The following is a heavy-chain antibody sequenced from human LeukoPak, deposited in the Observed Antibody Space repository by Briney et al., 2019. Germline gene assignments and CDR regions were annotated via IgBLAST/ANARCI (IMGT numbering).Heavy chain of an antibody. CDR3: AYSDHFDN. CDR1: AFTFSSYA. CDR2: GDGDGSHS. Sequence: GGSLRLSCAASAFTFSSYAMSWVRQAPGKGLVWVSRGDGDGSHSTYADSVKGRFTIFRDNRKNTLYLQMNSLTGEDTAVYYCAYSDHFDNWGQGTLVTVSS. D-gene: IGHD4-17*01. V-gene: IGHV3-74*03. J-gene: IGHJ4*02.